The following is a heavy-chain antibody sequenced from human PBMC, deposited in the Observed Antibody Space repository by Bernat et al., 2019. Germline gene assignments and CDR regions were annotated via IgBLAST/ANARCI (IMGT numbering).Heavy chain of an antibody. D-gene: IGHD4-11*01. Sequence: QVQLQESGPGLVKPSETLSLTCTVSGGSISSYYWCWIRQPPGKGLEWIGYIYYSGSTNYNPSLKSRVTISVDTSKNQFSLKLSSVTAADTAVYYCARFTVTSKPYYYYYYMDVWGKGTTVTVSS. CDR1: GGSISSYY. CDR2: IYYSGST. CDR3: ARFTVTSKPYYYYYYMDV. V-gene: IGHV4-59*01. J-gene: IGHJ6*03.